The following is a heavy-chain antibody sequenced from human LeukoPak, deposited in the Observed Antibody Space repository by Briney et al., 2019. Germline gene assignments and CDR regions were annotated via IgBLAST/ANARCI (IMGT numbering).Heavy chain of an antibody. Sequence: GSLRLSCAGSGFTSSSSWMSWVRQAPGKGLEWVANIKQDGSEKYYVDSVKGRFTISRDNAKNSLYLQMNSLRAEDTAVYYCASSFYGDYFDYWGQGTLVTVSS. J-gene: IGHJ4*02. CDR1: GFTSSSSW. D-gene: IGHD4-17*01. CDR3: ASSFYGDYFDY. CDR2: IKQDGSEK. V-gene: IGHV3-7*01.